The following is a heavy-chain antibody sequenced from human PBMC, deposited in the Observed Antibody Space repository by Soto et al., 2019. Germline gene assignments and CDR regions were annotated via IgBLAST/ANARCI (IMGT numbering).Heavy chain of an antibody. V-gene: IGHV3-53*01. CDR2: IYSGGIT. CDR1: GFTVRSNY. CDR3: ARALEGFDY. J-gene: IGHJ4*02. Sequence: GGSLRLSCEFSGFTVRSNYITWLRQAAGKGLEWVSIIYSGGITHYAASVKGRFTISSDNSKNTLYLQMNSLRVEDTAVYYCARALEGFDYWGQGTQVTVSS.